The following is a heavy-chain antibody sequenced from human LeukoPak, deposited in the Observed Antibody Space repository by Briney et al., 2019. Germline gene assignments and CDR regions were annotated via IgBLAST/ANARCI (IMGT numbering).Heavy chain of an antibody. CDR3: ASDNVDIVATPIDLNWFDP. CDR1: GGTFSSYA. J-gene: IGHJ5*02. V-gene: IGHV1-69*06. CDR2: IIPIFGTA. Sequence: ASVKVSCKASGGTFSSYAISWVRQAPGQGLEWMGGIIPIFGTANYAQKFQGRVTITADKSTSTAYMELSSLRSEDTAVYYCASDNVDIVATPIDLNWFDPWGQGTLVTVSS. D-gene: IGHD5-12*01.